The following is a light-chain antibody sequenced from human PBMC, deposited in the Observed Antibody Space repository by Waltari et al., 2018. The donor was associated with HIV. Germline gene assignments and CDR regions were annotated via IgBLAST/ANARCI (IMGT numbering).Light chain of an antibody. Sequence: DIQITQSPSSLSASVGVSVTIPCRASQNIASYLNWYQQKPGKAPQLLISAAYSLQNGVPARFSGSGSETEFTLTISSLRPEDFATYYCQQSYTPPPTFGQGTKVEIK. CDR3: QQSYTPPPT. V-gene: IGKV1-39*01. CDR1: QNIASY. J-gene: IGKJ1*01. CDR2: AAY.